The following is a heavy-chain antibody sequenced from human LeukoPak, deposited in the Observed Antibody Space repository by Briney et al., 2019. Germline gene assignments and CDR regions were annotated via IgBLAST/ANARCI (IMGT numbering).Heavy chain of an antibody. V-gene: IGHV1-18*01. J-gene: IGHJ6*03. CDR1: GYTFTSYA. CDR3: ARDKEKARRPYYYYYMDV. Sequence: EASVKVSCKASGYTFTSYAMNWVRQAPGQGLEWMGWISAYNGNTNYAQKLQGRVTMTTDTSTSTAYMELRSLRSDDTAVYYCARDKEKARRPYYYYYMDVWGKGTTVTVSS. CDR2: ISAYNGNT. D-gene: IGHD6-6*01.